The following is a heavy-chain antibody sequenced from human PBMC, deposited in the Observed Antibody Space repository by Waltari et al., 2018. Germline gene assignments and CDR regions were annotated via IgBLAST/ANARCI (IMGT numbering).Heavy chain of an antibody. D-gene: IGHD2-15*01. Sequence: QVQLQESGPGLVKPSQTLSLTCTVSGGSISSGGYYWSWIRQHPGKGLEWIGYIYYSGSTYYNPSLKSRVTISVDTSKNQFSLKLSSVTAADTAVYYCARGSGGSSDNYWYFDLWGRGTLVTVSS. CDR2: IYYSGST. J-gene: IGHJ2*01. CDR1: GGSISSGGYY. CDR3: ARGSGGSSDNYWYFDL. V-gene: IGHV4-31*03.